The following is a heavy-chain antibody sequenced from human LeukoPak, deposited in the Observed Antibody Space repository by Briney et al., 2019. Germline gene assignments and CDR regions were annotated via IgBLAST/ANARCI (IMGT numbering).Heavy chain of an antibody. Sequence: SETLSLTCTVSGGSISPYYWSWVRQPPGKGLEWIGHIYYSGSTDSNPSIKSRVTFSVDTSKNQFSLEMSSVTAADTAMYYCARGQRGFPYWGQGTLVTVSS. J-gene: IGHJ4*02. CDR2: IYYSGST. CDR3: ARGQRGFPY. V-gene: IGHV4-59*01. CDR1: GGSISPYY. D-gene: IGHD5-12*01.